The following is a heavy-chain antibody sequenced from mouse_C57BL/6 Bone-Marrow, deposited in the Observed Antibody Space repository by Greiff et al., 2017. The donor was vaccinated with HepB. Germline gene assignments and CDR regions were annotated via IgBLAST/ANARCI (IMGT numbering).Heavy chain of an antibody. CDR3: ASLSYYGSSPWLAY. V-gene: IGHV2-6*01. CDR2: IWGVGST. Sequence: VKLVESGPGLVAPSQSLSITCTVSGFSLTSYGVDWVRQSPGKGLEWLGVIWGVGSTNYNSALKSRLSISKDNSKSQVFLKMNSLQTDDTAMYYFASLSYYGSSPWLAYWGQGTLVTVSA. J-gene: IGHJ3*01. D-gene: IGHD1-1*01. CDR1: GFSLTSYG.